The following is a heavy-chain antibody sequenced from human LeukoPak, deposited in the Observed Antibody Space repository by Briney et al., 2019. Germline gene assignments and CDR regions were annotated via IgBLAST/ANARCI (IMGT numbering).Heavy chain of an antibody. CDR2: MYSGGST. D-gene: IGHD2-2*01. CDR1: GFTVSSNY. CDR3: AREQVVVGRGYYGMDV. Sequence: GGSLRLSCAASGFTVSSNYMNWVRQAPGKGLEWVSVMYSGGSTFYGDSVKGRFTISRDNSMNTLYLQMNSLRVDDTAVYYCAREQVVVGRGYYGMDVWGQGTTVTVSS. J-gene: IGHJ6*02. V-gene: IGHV3-66*01.